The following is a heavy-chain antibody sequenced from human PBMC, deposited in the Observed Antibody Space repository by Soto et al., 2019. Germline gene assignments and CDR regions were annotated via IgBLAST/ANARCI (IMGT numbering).Heavy chain of an antibody. J-gene: IGHJ5*02. D-gene: IGHD3-10*01. CDR3: ARDLSWFGELSWFDP. CDR2: IYYSGST. Sequence: SETLSLTCTVSGGSISSGGYYWSWIRQHPGKGLEWIGYIYYSGSTYYNPSLKSRVAISVDTSKNQFSLKLSSVTAADTAVYYCARDLSWFGELSWFDPWGQGTLVTVSS. CDR1: GGSISSGGYY. V-gene: IGHV4-31*03.